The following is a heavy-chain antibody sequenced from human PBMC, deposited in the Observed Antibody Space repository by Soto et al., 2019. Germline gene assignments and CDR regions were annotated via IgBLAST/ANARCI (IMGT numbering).Heavy chain of an antibody. D-gene: IGHD2-15*01. CDR1: GDSVSSNSAA. CDR2: TYYRSKWYN. V-gene: IGHV6-1*01. Sequence: KQSQTLSLTCAISGDSVSSNSAAWNWIRQSPSRGLEWLGRTYYRSKWYNDYAVSVKSRITINPDTSKNQFSLQLNSVTPEDTAVYYCARGLLKVVAATGDYYYYYMDVWGKGTTVTVSS. J-gene: IGHJ6*03. CDR3: ARGLLKVVAATGDYYYYYMDV.